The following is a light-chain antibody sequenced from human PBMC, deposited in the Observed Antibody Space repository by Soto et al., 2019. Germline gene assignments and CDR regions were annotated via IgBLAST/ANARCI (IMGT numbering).Light chain of an antibody. CDR2: AAS. V-gene: IGKV3-20*01. CDR1: QSINNRY. CDR3: QPFGSSPGFT. Sequence: EIVLTQSPGTLSLSPGERATLSCRASQSINNRYLAWYQQKPGQAPRLLIYAASSRATGIPDRFSGSGSGTDFTLTISRLEPEDVAVYYCQPFGSSPGFTFGPGTKVDIK. J-gene: IGKJ3*01.